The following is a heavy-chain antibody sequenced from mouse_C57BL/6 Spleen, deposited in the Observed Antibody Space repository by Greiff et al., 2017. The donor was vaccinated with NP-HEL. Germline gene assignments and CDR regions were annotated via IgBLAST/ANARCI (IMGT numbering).Heavy chain of an antibody. CDR1: GYTFTNYW. Sequence: VQLQQSGAELVRPGTSVKMSCKASGYTFTNYWIGWAKQRPGHGLEWIGDIYPGGGYTNYNEKFKGKATLTADISSSTAYMQFSSLTSEDSAIYYCARSRYSNPYAMDYWGQGTSVTVSS. CDR2: IYPGGGYT. CDR3: ARSRYSNPYAMDY. D-gene: IGHD2-5*01. J-gene: IGHJ4*01. V-gene: IGHV1-63*01.